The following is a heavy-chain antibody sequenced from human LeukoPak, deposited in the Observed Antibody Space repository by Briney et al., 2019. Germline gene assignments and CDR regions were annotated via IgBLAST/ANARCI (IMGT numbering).Heavy chain of an antibody. Sequence: SEALSLTCTVSGGSISSGDYYWSWIRQPPGKGLEWIGYIYYSGSTYYNPSLKSRVTISVDTSKNQFSLKLSSVTAADTAVYYCARRRNSLPHWYFGLWGRGTLVTVSS. CDR2: IYYSGST. CDR3: ARRRNSLPHWYFGL. CDR1: GGSISSGDYY. D-gene: IGHD2-21*01. J-gene: IGHJ2*01. V-gene: IGHV4-30-4*01.